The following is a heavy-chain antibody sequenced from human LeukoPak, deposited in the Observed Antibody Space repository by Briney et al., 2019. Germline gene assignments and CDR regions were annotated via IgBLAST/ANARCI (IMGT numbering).Heavy chain of an antibody. D-gene: IGHD3-10*01. J-gene: IGHJ4*02. Sequence: DPGGSLRLSCAASGFTFSSYAMHWVRQAPGKGLEWVAVISYDGSNKYYADSVKGRFTISRDNSKSTLYLQMNSLRAEDTAVYYCARDPVRGVISYYFDYWGQGTLVTASS. CDR3: ARDPVRGVISYYFDY. CDR2: ISYDGSNK. CDR1: GFTFSSYA. V-gene: IGHV3-30*04.